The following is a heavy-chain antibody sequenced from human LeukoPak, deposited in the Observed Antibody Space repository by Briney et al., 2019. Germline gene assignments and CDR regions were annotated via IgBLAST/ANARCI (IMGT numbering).Heavy chain of an antibody. CDR3: AREESVPGYYSGGSCYSGKNYYYYMDV. D-gene: IGHD2-15*01. Sequence: SETLSLTCTVSGYSISSGYYWGWIRQPPGKGLEWIGSIYHSGSTYYNPSLKSRVTISVDTSKNQFSLKLSSVTAADTAVYYCAREESVPGYYSGGSCYSGKNYYYYMDVWGTGTTVTVSS. CDR2: IYHSGST. CDR1: GYSISSGYY. J-gene: IGHJ6*03. V-gene: IGHV4-38-2*02.